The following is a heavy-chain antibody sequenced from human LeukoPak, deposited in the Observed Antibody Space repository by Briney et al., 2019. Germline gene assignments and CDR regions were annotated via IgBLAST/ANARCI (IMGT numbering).Heavy chain of an antibody. D-gene: IGHD5/OR15-5a*01. CDR3: ARAVSSGRFDY. J-gene: IGHJ4*02. CDR2: IKQDGSER. CDR1: GFTFSSYW. V-gene: IGHV3-7*01. Sequence: QTGGSLRLSCAASGFTFSSYWMSWVRQAPGKGLEWVANIKQDGSERYYVDSVKGRFTISRDNAKNSLYLQMNSLRAEDTAVYYCARAVSSGRFDYWGRGTLVTVSS.